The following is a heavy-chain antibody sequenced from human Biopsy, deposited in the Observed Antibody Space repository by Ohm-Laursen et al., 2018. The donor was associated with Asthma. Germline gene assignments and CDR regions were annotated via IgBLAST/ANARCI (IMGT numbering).Heavy chain of an antibody. CDR3: ARGVDRVTGLLDHFES. D-gene: IGHD2-21*02. J-gene: IGHJ4*02. CDR2: VYYSGST. CDR1: GGSINNFY. V-gene: IGHV4-59*07. Sequence: SDTLSLTCTVSGGSINNFYWSWIRQPPGKGLESIGHVYYSGSTNYNPSLKGRVTISIDASKNQFSLKLTLVTAADTAVYYCARGVDRVTGLLDHFESWGQGTLVTVSS.